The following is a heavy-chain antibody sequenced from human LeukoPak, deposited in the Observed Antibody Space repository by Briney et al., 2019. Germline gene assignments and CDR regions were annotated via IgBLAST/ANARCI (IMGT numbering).Heavy chain of an antibody. CDR1: GYYISSGYY. CDR2: IYHSGST. CDR3: ARVGNYMDV. V-gene: IGHV4-38-2*01. Sequence: SETLSLTCAVSGYYISSGYYWGWIRQPPGKGLEWIGSIYHSGSTYYNPSLKSRVTISVDTSKNQFSLKLSSVTAADTAVYYCARVGNYMDVWGKGTTVTVSS. J-gene: IGHJ6*03.